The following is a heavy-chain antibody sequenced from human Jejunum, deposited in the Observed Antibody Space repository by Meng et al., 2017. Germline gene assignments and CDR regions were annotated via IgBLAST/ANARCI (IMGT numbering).Heavy chain of an antibody. CDR1: GFTFGDYG. D-gene: IGHD4-17*01. V-gene: IGHV3-49*03. J-gene: IGHJ6*02. CDR2: IRSKAYGETT. CDR3: TRDWVTTVTTYSPSTYGLDV. Sequence: GGSLRLSCTASGFTFGDYGIIWFRQAPGKGLEWVAFIRSKAYGETTEHAASVKDRFTISRDDSKSIAYLQMNSLRTEDTAVYYCTRDWVTTVTTYSPSTYGLDVWGQGNTVTVSS.